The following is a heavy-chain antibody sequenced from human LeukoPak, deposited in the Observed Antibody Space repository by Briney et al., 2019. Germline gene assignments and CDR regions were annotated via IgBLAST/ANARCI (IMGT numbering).Heavy chain of an antibody. V-gene: IGHV1-18*01. D-gene: IGHD3-3*01. J-gene: IGHJ4*02. CDR3: ARTQRDDFWSGYYKTPEFDY. CDR2: ISAYNGNT. CDR1: GYTFTSYV. Sequence: ASVKVSCKASGYTFTSYVISWVRQAPGQGLEWMGWISAYNGNTNYAQKLQGRVTMTTDTSTSTAYMELRSLRSDDTAVYYCARTQRDDFWSGYYKTPEFDYWGQGTLVTVSS.